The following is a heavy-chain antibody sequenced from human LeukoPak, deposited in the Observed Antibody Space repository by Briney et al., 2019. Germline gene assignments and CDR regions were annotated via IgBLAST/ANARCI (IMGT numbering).Heavy chain of an antibody. CDR1: GYTFTSYW. J-gene: IGHJ6*02. CDR3: ARVGGGDSQGYYYYYYGMDV. CDR2: IYPGDSDT. V-gene: IGHV5-51*01. Sequence: GASVKVSCKASGYTFTSYWIGWVRQMPGKGLEWMGIIYPGDSDTRYSPSFQGQVTISADKSISTAYLQWSSLKASDTAMYYCARVGGGDSQGYYYYYYGMDVWGQGTTVTVSS. D-gene: IGHD2-21*02.